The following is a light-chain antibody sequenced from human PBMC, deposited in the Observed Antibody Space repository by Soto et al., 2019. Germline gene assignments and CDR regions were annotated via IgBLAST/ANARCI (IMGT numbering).Light chain of an antibody. Sequence: DVQMTHSPSSLSASVGDRVTITCRASHSISSSFLNWYQQKPGKAPKLLIYAASSLQSGVPSRFSGSGTETSFSLTISRRQRVDLSISYYKQSYSTPITFGQGTRREI. J-gene: IGKJ5*01. CDR3: KQSYSTPIT. CDR2: AAS. CDR1: HSISSSF. V-gene: IGKV1-39*01.